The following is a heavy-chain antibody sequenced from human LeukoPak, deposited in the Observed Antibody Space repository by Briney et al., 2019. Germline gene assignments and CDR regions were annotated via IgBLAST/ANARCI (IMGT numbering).Heavy chain of an antibody. CDR2: INHSGST. CDR3: ASMLQLRWDTSDYYGMDV. CDR1: GGSFSGYY. Sequence: PSETLSLTCAVYGGSFSGYYWSWIRQPPGKGLEWIGEINHSGSTNYSPSLKSRVTISVDTSKNQSSLKLSSVTAADTAVYYCASMLQLRWDTSDYYGMDVWGQGTTVTVSS. V-gene: IGHV4-34*01. D-gene: IGHD4-17*01. J-gene: IGHJ6*02.